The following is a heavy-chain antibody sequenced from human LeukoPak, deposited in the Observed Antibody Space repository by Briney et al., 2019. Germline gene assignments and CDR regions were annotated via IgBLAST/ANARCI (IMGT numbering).Heavy chain of an antibody. CDR1: GGSISSYY. CDR2: IYYSGST. V-gene: IGHV4-59*01. J-gene: IGHJ4*02. CDR3: ARVFSSGWYETFDY. D-gene: IGHD6-19*01. Sequence: PSETLSLTCTVSGGSISSYYWSWIRQPPGKGLEWIGYIYYSGSTNYNPSLKSRVTISVDTSKNQFSLKLSSVTAADTAVYYCARVFSSGWYETFDYWGQGTLATVSS.